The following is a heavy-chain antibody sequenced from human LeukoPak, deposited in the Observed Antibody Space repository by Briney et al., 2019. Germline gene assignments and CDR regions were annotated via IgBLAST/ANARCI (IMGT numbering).Heavy chain of an antibody. V-gene: IGHV3-48*01. D-gene: IGHD6-13*01. Sequence: GGSLRLSCAASGFTFSSYSMNWVRQAPGKGLEWVSYISSSSSTIYYADSVKGRFTISRDNAKNSLYLQMNSLRAGDTAVYYCARVSSSWDDAFDIWGQGTMVTVSS. J-gene: IGHJ3*02. CDR3: ARVSSSWDDAFDI. CDR2: ISSSSSTI. CDR1: GFTFSSYS.